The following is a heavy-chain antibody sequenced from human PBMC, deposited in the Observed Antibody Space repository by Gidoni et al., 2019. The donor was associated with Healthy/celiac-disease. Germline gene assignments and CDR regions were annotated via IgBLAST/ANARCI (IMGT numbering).Heavy chain of an antibody. V-gene: IGHV2-5*02. CDR2: IYWDDGK. CDR1: GFSFSPNGVG. J-gene: IGHJ4*02. CDR3: AKYLAGSHFDS. D-gene: IGHD2-2*02. Sequence: QITLKESGPTLVHPTQTLTLTCTFSGFSFSPNGVGVGWIRQPPGKALEWLALIYWDDGKRFSPSLKSRLSITKDTSKNQVVLTMTNVDPVDTATYYCAKYLAGSHFDSWGQGTLVTVSS.